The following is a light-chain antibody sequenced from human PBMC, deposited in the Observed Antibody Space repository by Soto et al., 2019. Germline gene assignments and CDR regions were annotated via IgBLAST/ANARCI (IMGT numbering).Light chain of an antibody. Sequence: DIPMTQSPSSLSASVGDRVTITCRASQGIRHYLAWYQQKSGKDPKLLIYAASTLQSGVPSRFSGSGSGTDFTLTISSLQPEDVATYYCQKYNSAPLTFGGGTKVDI. CDR3: QKYNSAPLT. CDR2: AAS. J-gene: IGKJ4*01. CDR1: QGIRHY. V-gene: IGKV1-27*01.